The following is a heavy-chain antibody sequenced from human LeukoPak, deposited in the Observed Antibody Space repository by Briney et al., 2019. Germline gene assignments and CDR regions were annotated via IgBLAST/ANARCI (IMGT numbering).Heavy chain of an antibody. D-gene: IGHD3-22*01. V-gene: IGHV1-69*13. CDR2: IIPLFGTT. Sequence: SVKVSCKASGYTFTSYGISWVRQAPGQGLEWMGGIIPLFGTTKYAQKFQGRVTITADESTSTAYMELSSLRSEDTAVYYCAREQYYYDSSVYRASDIWGQGTMVTVSS. CDR1: GYTFTSYG. J-gene: IGHJ3*02. CDR3: AREQYYYDSSVYRASDI.